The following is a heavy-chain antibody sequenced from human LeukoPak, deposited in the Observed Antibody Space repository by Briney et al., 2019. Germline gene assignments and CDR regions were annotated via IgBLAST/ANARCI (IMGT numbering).Heavy chain of an antibody. CDR3: ARGGRNLVRNFRYFDY. J-gene: IGHJ4*02. CDR1: GWSFSGYY. D-gene: IGHD3-9*01. CDR2: INHSGST. Sequence: SETLSLTCAVNGWSFSGYYWSWIRQPPGKGLEWIGEINHSGSTNYNPSLKSRVTISVDTSKNQFSLKLSSVTAADTAVYYCARGGRNLVRNFRYFDYWGQGTLVTVSS. V-gene: IGHV4-34*01.